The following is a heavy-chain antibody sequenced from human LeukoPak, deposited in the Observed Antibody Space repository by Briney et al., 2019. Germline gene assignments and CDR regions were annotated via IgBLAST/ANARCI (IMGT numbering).Heavy chain of an antibody. Sequence: GGSLRLSCAASGFTFRSYVMSWVRQTPEKGLEWASAITGDGGGTNHADSVKGRFTIFRDNSKNTLYLQMNSLRAEDTAVYYCAKETSSGNFVTIDCWGQGALVTVSS. CDR3: AKETSSGNFVTIDC. CDR1: GFTFRSYV. D-gene: IGHD1-26*01. V-gene: IGHV3-23*01. J-gene: IGHJ4*02. CDR2: ITGDGGGT.